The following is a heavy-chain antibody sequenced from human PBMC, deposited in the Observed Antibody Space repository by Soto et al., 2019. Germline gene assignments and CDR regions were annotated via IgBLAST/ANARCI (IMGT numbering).Heavy chain of an antibody. V-gene: IGHV2-70*11. D-gene: IGHD3-22*01. Sequence: GSGPTLVNPTQTLTLTCTFSGFSLSTSGMCVSWNRQPPGKALEWLARIDWDDDKYYSTSLKTRLTISKDTSKNQVVLTMTNMDPVDTATYYCARINYDSSGYYYLAFDIWGQGTMVTVSS. CDR3: ARINYDSSGYYYLAFDI. CDR1: GFSLSTSGMC. CDR2: IDWDDDK. J-gene: IGHJ3*02.